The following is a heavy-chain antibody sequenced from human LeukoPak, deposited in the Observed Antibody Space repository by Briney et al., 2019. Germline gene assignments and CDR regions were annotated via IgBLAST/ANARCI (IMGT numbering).Heavy chain of an antibody. V-gene: IGHV1-46*01. CDR3: ARVSVGATMLAYFDY. J-gene: IGHJ4*02. D-gene: IGHD1-26*01. CDR1: GYTFTSYG. CDR2: INPSGGIT. Sequence: GASVKVSCKASGYTFTSYGISWARQAPGQGLEWMGIINPSGGITNYAQKFQGRVTMTRDMSTSTVYMELSSLRSEDTAVYYCARVSVGATMLAYFDYWGQGTLVTVSS.